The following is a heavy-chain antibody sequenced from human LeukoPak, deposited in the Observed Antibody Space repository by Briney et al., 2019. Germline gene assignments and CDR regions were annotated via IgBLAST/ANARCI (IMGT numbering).Heavy chain of an antibody. J-gene: IGHJ4*02. CDR2: IYPGDSDT. CDR3: ARNIYGLNVGGFDY. V-gene: IGHV5-51*01. D-gene: IGHD4-17*01. CDR1: GYSFATYW. Sequence: GESLKISCQGSGYSFATYWIAWVRQMPGKGLEWMGFIYPGDSDTRYSPSFQGQVTFSADKSIGAAYLQWSGLKASDTAMYYCARNIYGLNVGGFDYWGQGTLVTVSS.